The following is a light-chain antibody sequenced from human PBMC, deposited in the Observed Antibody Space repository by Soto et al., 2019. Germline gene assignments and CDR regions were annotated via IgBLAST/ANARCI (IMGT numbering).Light chain of an antibody. CDR2: DTS. V-gene: IGLV7-46*01. CDR1: TGAVTSGHY. CDR3: LLCYSGALRV. Sequence: QAVVTQEPSLTVSPGGTVTLTCGSSTGAVTSGHYPYWFQQKPGQAPRTLIYDTSNKHSWTPARFSRSLLGGKAALTLSGAQPEDEAEYYCLLCYSGALRVFGGGTKLTVL. J-gene: IGLJ2*01.